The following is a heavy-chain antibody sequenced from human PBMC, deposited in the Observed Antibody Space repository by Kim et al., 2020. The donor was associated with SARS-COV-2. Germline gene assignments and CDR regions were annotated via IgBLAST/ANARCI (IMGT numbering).Heavy chain of an antibody. Sequence: ASVKVSCKASGYTFTSYAMNWVRQAPGQGLEWMGWINTNTGNPTYAQGFTGRFVFSLDTSVSTAYLQISSLKAEDTAVYYCARGYFDWLLSGHDAFDIWGQGTMVTVSS. CDR1: GYTFTSYA. J-gene: IGHJ3*02. CDR2: INTNTGNP. CDR3: ARGYFDWLLSGHDAFDI. V-gene: IGHV7-4-1*02. D-gene: IGHD3-9*01.